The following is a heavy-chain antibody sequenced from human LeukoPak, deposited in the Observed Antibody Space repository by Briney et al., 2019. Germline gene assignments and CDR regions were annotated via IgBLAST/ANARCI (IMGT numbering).Heavy chain of an antibody. V-gene: IGHV1-69*13. CDR2: IIPIFGTA. D-gene: IGHD2-2*01. Sequence: GASVKVSCKASGGTFSSYAISWVRQAPGQGLEWMGGIIPIFGTANYAQKFQGRVTITADESTSTAYMELSSLRSEDTAVYYCARALSSVPAVTQRALWGQGTLVTVSS. CDR3: ARALSSVPAVTQRAL. CDR1: GGTFSSYA. J-gene: IGHJ4*02.